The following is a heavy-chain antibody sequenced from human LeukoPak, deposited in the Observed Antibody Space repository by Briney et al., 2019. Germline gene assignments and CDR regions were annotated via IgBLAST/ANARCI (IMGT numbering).Heavy chain of an antibody. CDR2: IKQDGSEK. V-gene: IGHV3-7*01. CDR1: GFTFSNAW. D-gene: IGHD1-26*01. Sequence: GGSLRLSCAASGFTFSNAWMSWVRQAPGKGLEWVANIKQDGSEKYYVDSVKGRFTISRDNAKNSLYLQMNSLRAEDTAVYYCARDLYVGATFDYWGQGTLVTVSS. CDR3: ARDLYVGATFDY. J-gene: IGHJ4*02.